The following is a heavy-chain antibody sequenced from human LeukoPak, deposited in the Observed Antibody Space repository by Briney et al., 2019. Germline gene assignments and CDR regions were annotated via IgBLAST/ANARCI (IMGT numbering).Heavy chain of an antibody. J-gene: IGHJ6*02. V-gene: IGHV1-46*01. D-gene: IGHD3-3*01. CDR3: AREGGGSLYDFWSGYSRFMHVHYYYYYGMDV. Sequence: ASVKVSCKASGYTFTSYYMHWVRQAPGQALEWMGIINPSGGSTSYAQKFQGRVTMTRDTSTSTVYMELSGLRSEDTAVYYCAREGGGSLYDFWSGYSRFMHVHYYYYYGMDVWGQGTTVTVSS. CDR2: INPSGGST. CDR1: GYTFTSYY.